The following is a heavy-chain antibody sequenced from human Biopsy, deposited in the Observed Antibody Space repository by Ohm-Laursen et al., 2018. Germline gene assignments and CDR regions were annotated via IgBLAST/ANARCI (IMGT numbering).Heavy chain of an antibody. CDR3: ARDSPSYADYPFDY. V-gene: IGHV4-4*07. Sequence: GTLSLTCTVSGGSINSHHWSWIRQPSGKGLEWIGRVYISGGTTYNPSLKSRVTMSLDTSKNQFSLRLRSVTAADTAVYYCARDSPSYADYPFDYWGQGTLVTVSS. CDR2: VYISGGT. D-gene: IGHD4-17*01. J-gene: IGHJ4*02. CDR1: GGSINSHH.